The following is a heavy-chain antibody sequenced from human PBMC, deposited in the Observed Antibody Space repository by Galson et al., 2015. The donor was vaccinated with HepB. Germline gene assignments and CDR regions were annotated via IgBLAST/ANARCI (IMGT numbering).Heavy chain of an antibody. CDR3: ARDRSLREAQWLVPCFDS. V-gene: IGHV3-30*04. Sequence: SLRLSCAASGFTFSSYIMHWVRQAPGKGLEWVSLISYDGTNKNYADSVKGRFTISRDNSKDTLYLQMNSLRAGEAAGYYCARDRSLREAQWLVPCFDSWGQGTLVTVSS. J-gene: IGHJ4*02. CDR1: GFTFSSYI. D-gene: IGHD6-19*01. CDR2: ISYDGTNK.